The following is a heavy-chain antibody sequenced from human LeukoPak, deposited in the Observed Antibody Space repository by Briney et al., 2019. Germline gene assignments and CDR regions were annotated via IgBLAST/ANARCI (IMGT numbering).Heavy chain of an antibody. V-gene: IGHV1-24*01. CDR2: FDPEDGET. CDR1: GYTLTELS. J-gene: IGHJ3*02. D-gene: IGHD3-22*01. Sequence: ASVKVSCKVSGYTLTELSMHWVRQAPGKGLEWMGGFDPEDGETIYAQKFQGRVTMTEDTSTDTAYMELSSLRSEDTAVYDCASRITMIVMILDAFDIWGQGTMVTVSS. CDR3: ASRITMIVMILDAFDI.